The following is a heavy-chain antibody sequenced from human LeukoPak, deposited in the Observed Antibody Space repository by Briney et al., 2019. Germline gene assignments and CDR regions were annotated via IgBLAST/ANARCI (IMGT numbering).Heavy chain of an antibody. J-gene: IGHJ4*02. CDR2: INPNSGGT. CDR1: GYTFTGYY. Sequence: GASVKVSCKASGYTFTGYYMHWVRQAPGQGLEWMGWINPNSGGTNYAQKFQGRVTMTRDTSISTAYMELSRLRSDDTAVYYCARDIVATFATYYFDYWGQGTLVTVSS. V-gene: IGHV1-2*02. CDR3: ARDIVATFATYYFDY. D-gene: IGHD5-12*01.